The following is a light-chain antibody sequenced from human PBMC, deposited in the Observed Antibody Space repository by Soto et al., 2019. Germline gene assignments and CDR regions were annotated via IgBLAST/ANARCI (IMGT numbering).Light chain of an antibody. Sequence: EVLMTQSQGTLSASPGERVTVSCRASQSIGSNLAWYQQKPGQAPRLLLYGASTRVIGVPDRFSGGRSGTAFTLTTSSLQSEDIAVYFCEQYNDWPQYTFGQGTKLEIK. J-gene: IGKJ2*01. CDR1: QSIGSN. CDR2: GAS. V-gene: IGKV3-15*01. CDR3: EQYNDWPQYT.